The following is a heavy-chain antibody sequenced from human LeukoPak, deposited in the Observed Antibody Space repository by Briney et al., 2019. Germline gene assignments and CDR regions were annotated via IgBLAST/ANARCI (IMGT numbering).Heavy chain of an antibody. CDR3: AKSPTIAVAGGWIDY. CDR1: GFTFSSYA. CDR2: ISGSGGST. D-gene: IGHD6-19*01. Sequence: GGSLRLSCAASGFTFSSYAMSWVRQAPGKGLEWVSAISGSGGSTYYADSVKGRFTISRDNSKNTLYLQMNSLRAEDTAVYYCAKSPTIAVAGGWIDYWGQGTLVTVSS. J-gene: IGHJ4*02. V-gene: IGHV3-23*01.